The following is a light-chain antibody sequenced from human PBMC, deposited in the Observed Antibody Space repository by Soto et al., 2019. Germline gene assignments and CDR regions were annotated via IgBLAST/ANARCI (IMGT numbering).Light chain of an antibody. J-gene: IGKJ4*01. Sequence: IVWKPSPATLSLSTRERGTLSCRASQSVSSHLALYQQKPGQAPRLLIYDASKRPTGIPARFSGSGSGTDFTLTISRLEPEDFAVYHCQQYSSSPLTVGGGTKVDIK. V-gene: IGKV3-11*01. CDR1: QSVSSH. CDR3: QQYSSSPLT. CDR2: DAS.